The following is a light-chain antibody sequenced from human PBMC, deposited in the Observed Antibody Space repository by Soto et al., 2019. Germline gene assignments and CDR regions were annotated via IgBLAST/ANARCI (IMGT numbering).Light chain of an antibody. CDR3: QQFNSYSPGA. V-gene: IGKV1-13*02. Sequence: AIQLTQSPSSLSASVGDRVTITCRASQGISSALAWYQQKPGKAPKLLIYDASSLESGVPSRFSGSGSGTDFTLTISSLQPDDFATYYCQQFNSYSPGAFGQGTKVDIK. CDR1: QGISSA. J-gene: IGKJ1*01. CDR2: DAS.